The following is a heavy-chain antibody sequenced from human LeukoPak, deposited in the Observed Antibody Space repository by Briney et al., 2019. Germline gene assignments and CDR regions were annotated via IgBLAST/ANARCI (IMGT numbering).Heavy chain of an antibody. D-gene: IGHD6-19*01. V-gene: IGHV3-66*01. CDR3: ARGIAVAVFEY. J-gene: IGHJ4*02. CDR1: GFTVSSNY. CDR2: IYSGGST. Sequence: GSLRLSCAASGFTVSSNYMSWVRQAPGKGLEWVSVIYSGGSTYYADSVKGRFTISRDNSKNTLYLQMNSLRAEDTAVYYCARGIAVAVFEYWGQGTLVTVSS.